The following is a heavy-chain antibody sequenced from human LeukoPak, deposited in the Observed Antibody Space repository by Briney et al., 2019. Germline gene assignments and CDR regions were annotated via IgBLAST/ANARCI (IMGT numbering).Heavy chain of an antibody. CDR1: GGSISSTSCY. CDR2: IYYSGST. V-gene: IGHV4-39*07. D-gene: IGHD2-2*01. CDR3: ARGLSSTRRESDY. J-gene: IGHJ4*02. Sequence: PSETLSLTCSVSGGSISSTSCYWGWIRQPPGKGLEWIGGIYYSGSTYYNPSLKSRVTISVDTSKNQFSLRLSSVAAADTAVYFCARGLSSTRRESDYWGQGTLVTVSS.